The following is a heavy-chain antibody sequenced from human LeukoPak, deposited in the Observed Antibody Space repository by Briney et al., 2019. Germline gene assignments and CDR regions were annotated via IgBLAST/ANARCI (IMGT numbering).Heavy chain of an antibody. Sequence: SETLSLTCTVSGGSIRSTNYYRSWIRQDPAKGLEWIGYIYHSGSTYYNPALKSRVTISLDTSKNQFSLKLRSVTAADTAVYYCTRANYYDSTGYLPVVYPSDYWGQGTLVTVSS. CDR3: TRANYYDSTGYLPVVYPSDY. CDR1: GGSIRSTNYY. J-gene: IGHJ4*02. CDR2: IYHSGST. D-gene: IGHD3-22*01. V-gene: IGHV4-31*03.